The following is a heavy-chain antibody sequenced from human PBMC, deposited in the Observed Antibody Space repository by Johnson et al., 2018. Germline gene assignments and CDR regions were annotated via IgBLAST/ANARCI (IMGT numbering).Heavy chain of an antibody. D-gene: IGHD5-18*01. Sequence: VQLVQSGAEVKKPGESLKISCKSSGYSFTSYWLGWVRQMPGEGLEWMGIIYPGDSDTRYSPSFQGQVPISADKSIRTAYLQWRSLKASDTAMYYWARHDQREYSYGYVWAFDIWGQGTMVTVSS. CDR1: GYSFTSYW. CDR2: IYPGDSDT. J-gene: IGHJ3*02. V-gene: IGHV5-51*01. CDR3: ARHDQREYSYGYVWAFDI.